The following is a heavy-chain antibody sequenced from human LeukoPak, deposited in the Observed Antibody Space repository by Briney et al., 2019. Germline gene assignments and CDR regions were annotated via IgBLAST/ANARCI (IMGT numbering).Heavy chain of an antibody. CDR2: IYYSGST. Sequence: PSETLSLTCTVSGGSISSYYWSWIRQPPGKGLEWIGYIYYSGSTNYNPSLKSRVTISVDTSKNQFSLKLSSVTAADTAVYYCARDIAAAGTHGPYYMDVWGKGTPVTVSS. D-gene: IGHD6-13*01. CDR3: ARDIAAAGTHGPYYMDV. V-gene: IGHV4-59*01. CDR1: GGSISSYY. J-gene: IGHJ6*03.